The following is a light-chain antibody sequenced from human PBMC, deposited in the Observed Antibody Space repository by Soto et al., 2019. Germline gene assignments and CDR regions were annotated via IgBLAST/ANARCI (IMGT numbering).Light chain of an antibody. CDR2: KTS. J-gene: IGKJ4*01. CDR3: QQYKSFSLT. V-gene: IGKV1-5*03. CDR1: QSINNW. Sequence: DIHLTQSPSFLSASVGDRVTITCRASQSINNWLAWYQQKPGKAPKLLIYKTSDLESGVPSRFSGSGSGTEFSLTISSLQPDDFATYYCQQYKSFSLTFGGGTKVDIK.